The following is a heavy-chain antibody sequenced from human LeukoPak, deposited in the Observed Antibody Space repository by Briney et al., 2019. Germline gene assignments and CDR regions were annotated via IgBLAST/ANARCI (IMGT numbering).Heavy chain of an antibody. CDR3: ARPSSGYYYDYMDV. CDR2: FSYSGTA. V-gene: IGHV4-39*01. Sequence: SETLSLTCTVSGGSISSSSYYWGWIRQPPGKGLEWIGSFSYSGTAYFNPSLESRVTMSVDTSNNQVSLNVSSVTAADTGVYYCARPSSGYYYDYMDVWGKGTLVTVSS. CDR1: GGSISSSSYY. D-gene: IGHD3-22*01. J-gene: IGHJ6*03.